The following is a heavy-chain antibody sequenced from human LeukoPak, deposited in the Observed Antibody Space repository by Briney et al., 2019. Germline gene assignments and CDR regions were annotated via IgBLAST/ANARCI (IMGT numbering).Heavy chain of an antibody. CDR3: AREVDGGNDY. CDR2: ISSKGDTT. Sequence: GGSLRLSCAASGFTFSGYAMHCVRQAPGKGLEYVSVISSKGDTTYYANSVKGRFTTSRDNSRNTVYLQMGSLRAEDMAVYYCAREVDGGNDYWGQGTPVAVSS. V-gene: IGHV3-64*01. D-gene: IGHD4-23*01. CDR1: GFTFSGYA. J-gene: IGHJ4*02.